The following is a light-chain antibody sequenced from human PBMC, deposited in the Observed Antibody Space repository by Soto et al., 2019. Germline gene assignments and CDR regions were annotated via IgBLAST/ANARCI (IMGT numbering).Light chain of an antibody. V-gene: IGLV2-14*01. Sequence: QSALTQPASVSGSPGHSITISCTETSSDIGGYNYVSWYQHHPGKAPKLMIYEVTHRPSEISDRFSGSKSGNTASLTISGLQAKDEADYYCSSYSTTNTVLFGGGTKLTVL. J-gene: IGLJ2*01. CDR3: SSYSTTNTVL. CDR2: EVT. CDR1: SSDIGGYNY.